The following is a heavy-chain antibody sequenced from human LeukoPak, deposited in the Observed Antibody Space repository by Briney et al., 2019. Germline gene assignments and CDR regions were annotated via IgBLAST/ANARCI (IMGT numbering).Heavy chain of an antibody. J-gene: IGHJ4*02. Sequence: PSETLSLTCAVSGYSISSDYYCGWIRQPPGKGLELIVNIYHSGSTYYNPSLKSRVTISVDTSKNQFSLKLNSVTAADTAVYYCARDVTYGGNSPRFDYWGQGTLVTLSS. V-gene: IGHV4-38-2*02. CDR1: GYSISSDYY. D-gene: IGHD4-23*01. CDR2: IYHSGST. CDR3: ARDVTYGGNSPRFDY.